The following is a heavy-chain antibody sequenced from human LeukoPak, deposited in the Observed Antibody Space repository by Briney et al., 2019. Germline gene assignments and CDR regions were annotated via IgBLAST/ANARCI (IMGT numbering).Heavy chain of an antibody. CDR3: ARDIDWVINR. D-gene: IGHD3-9*01. Sequence: GGSLRLSCAASRFTFSSYSMNSVRQAPGKGLEWVSYISTRTISYADSVKGRFTISRDNAKNSVYLQMNSLRDEDTAVYFCARDIDWVINRWSQGTLVTVSS. CDR1: RFTFSSYS. V-gene: IGHV3-48*02. CDR2: ISTRTI. J-gene: IGHJ5*02.